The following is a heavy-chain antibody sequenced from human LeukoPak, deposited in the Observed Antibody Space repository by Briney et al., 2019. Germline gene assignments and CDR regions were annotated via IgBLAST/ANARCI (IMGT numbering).Heavy chain of an antibody. CDR2: ISYDGSNK. V-gene: IGHV3-30*18. CDR3: AKARQWFGELFFSWVLDY. CDR1: GFTFSSYG. J-gene: IGHJ4*02. Sequence: GGSLRLSCAASGFTFSSYGMHWVRQAPGKGLEWVAVISYDGSNKYYADSVKGRFTISRDNSKNTLYLQMNSLRAEDTAVYYCAKARQWFGELFFSWVLDYWGQGTLVTVSS. D-gene: IGHD3-10*01.